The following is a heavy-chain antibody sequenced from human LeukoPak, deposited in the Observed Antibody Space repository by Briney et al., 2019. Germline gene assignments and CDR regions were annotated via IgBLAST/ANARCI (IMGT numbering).Heavy chain of an antibody. CDR3: ARVLVFYDSSGYRYYFDY. J-gene: IGHJ4*02. D-gene: IGHD3-22*01. CDR1: GYTFTSYD. CDR2: MNPNGGNT. V-gene: IGHV1-8*01. Sequence: GASVKVSCKASGYTFTSYDINWVRQATGQGLEWMGWMNPNGGNTGYAQKFQGRVTMTRNTSISTAYMELSSLRSEDTAVYYCARVLVFYDSSGYRYYFDYWGQGTLVTVSS.